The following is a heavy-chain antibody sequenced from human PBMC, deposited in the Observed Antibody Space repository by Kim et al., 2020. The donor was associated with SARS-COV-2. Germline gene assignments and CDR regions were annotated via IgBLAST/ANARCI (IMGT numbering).Heavy chain of an antibody. CDR1: GGTFSSYA. CDR3: ARAMYYYGSGSPKDYYYYGMDV. V-gene: IGHV1-69*06. Sequence: SVKVSCKASGGTFSSYAISWVRQAPGQGLEWMGGIIPIFGTANYAQKFQGRVTITADKSTSTAYMELSSLRSEDTAVYYCARAMYYYGSGSPKDYYYYGMDVWGQGTTVTVSS. CDR2: IIPIFGTA. D-gene: IGHD3-10*01. J-gene: IGHJ6*02.